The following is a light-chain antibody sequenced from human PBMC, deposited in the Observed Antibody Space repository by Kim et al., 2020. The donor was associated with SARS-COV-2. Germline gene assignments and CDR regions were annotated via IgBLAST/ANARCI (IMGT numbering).Light chain of an antibody. CDR2: AAS. Sequence: AAIEDGVTTTCRASQGISSYLAWYQQKPGKAPKLLIYAASTLQSGVPSRFSGSGSGTEFTLTISSLQPEDFATYYCQQLNSYPPDFGEGTKLEI. CDR3: QQLNSYPPD. J-gene: IGKJ2*01. V-gene: IGKV1-9*01. CDR1: QGISSY.